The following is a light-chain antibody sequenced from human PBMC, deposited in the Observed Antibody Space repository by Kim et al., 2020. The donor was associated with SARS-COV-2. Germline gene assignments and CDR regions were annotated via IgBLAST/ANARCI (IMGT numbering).Light chain of an antibody. CDR2: GAS. Sequence: SPGERATLSCRARQSVSSSYLAWYQQKPGQAPRLLIYGASTRAPGIPDRFSGSGSRTDFTLTISRLEPEDFAVYYCQQYGRSPPYTFGRGTKLEI. V-gene: IGKV3-20*01. CDR1: QSVSSSY. J-gene: IGKJ2*01. CDR3: QQYGRSPPYT.